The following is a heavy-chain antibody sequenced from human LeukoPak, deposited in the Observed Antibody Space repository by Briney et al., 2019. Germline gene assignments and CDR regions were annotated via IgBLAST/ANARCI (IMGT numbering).Heavy chain of an antibody. CDR2: IIPILGIA. CDR1: GGTFSSYA. J-gene: IGHJ4*02. V-gene: IGHV1-69*04. CDR3: ARVGPAYDFGDPED. D-gene: IGHD3/OR15-3a*01. Sequence: SVKVSCKASGGTFSSYAISWVRQAPGQGLEWMGRIIPILGIANYAQKFQGRVTITADKSTSTAYMELSSLRSEDTAVYYCARVGPAYDFGDPEDWGQGTLVTVSS.